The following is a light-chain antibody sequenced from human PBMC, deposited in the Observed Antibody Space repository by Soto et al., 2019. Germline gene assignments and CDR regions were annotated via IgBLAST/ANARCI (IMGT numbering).Light chain of an antibody. CDR3: SSHTSGRTRV. CDR1: FSDVGGYDY. J-gene: IGLJ7*01. CDR2: EVT. Sequence: QSALTQPASVSGSPGQSIAISCTGTFSDVGGYDYVSWYQQHPDKAPKLMIYEVTPRPSGVSHRFSGSKSGNTPCLTISGLQPEDEAGYYCSSHTSGRTRVFGSGTHLTVL. V-gene: IGLV2-14*01.